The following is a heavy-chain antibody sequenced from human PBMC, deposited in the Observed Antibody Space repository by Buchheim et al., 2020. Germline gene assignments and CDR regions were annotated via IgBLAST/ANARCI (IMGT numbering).Heavy chain of an antibody. V-gene: IGHV3-74*01. D-gene: IGHD5-18*01. CDR2: INSDGSST. J-gene: IGHJ4*02. CDR1: GFTFSSYW. CDR3: AREGKVERDTAMVTGNDY. Sequence: EVQLVESGGGLVQPGGSLRLSCAASGFTFSSYWMHWVRQAPGKGLVWVSRINSDGSSTSYADSVKGRFTISRDNSKNTLYLQMNSLRAEDTAVYYCAREGKVERDTAMVTGNDYWGQGTL.